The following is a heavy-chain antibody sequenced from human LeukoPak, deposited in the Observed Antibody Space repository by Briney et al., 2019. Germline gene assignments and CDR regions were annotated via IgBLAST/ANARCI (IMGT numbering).Heavy chain of an antibody. CDR1: GFTFSTCW. Sequence: GGSLRLSCAASGFTFSTCWMSWVRQAPGKGLEGVASINQGGGDTYYVESVKGRFTISRDNAMNSFFLQMNNLRVEDTAIYYCARLLGDRTIYDYWGQGTLVTVSS. V-gene: IGHV3-7*01. CDR3: ARLLGDRTIYDY. CDR2: INQGGGDT. D-gene: IGHD2-21*01. J-gene: IGHJ4*02.